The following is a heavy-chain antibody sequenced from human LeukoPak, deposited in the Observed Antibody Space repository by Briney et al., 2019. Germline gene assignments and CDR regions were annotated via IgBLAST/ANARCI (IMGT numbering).Heavy chain of an antibody. CDR2: FDPEDGET. J-gene: IGHJ4*02. Sequence: ASVKVSCKVSGYTLTELSMHWVRQAPGKGLEWMGGFDPEDGETIYAQKFQGRVTMTEDTSTDTAYMELSSLRSEDTAVYYCATSRDYYDSSGYSTFDYWGQGTLVTVSS. CDR1: GYTLTELS. V-gene: IGHV1-24*01. D-gene: IGHD3-22*01. CDR3: ATSRDYYDSSGYSTFDY.